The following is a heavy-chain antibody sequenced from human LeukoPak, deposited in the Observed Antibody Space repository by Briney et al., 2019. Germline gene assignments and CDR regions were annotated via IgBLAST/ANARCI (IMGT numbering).Heavy chain of an antibody. CDR3: ARENPETAAGS. V-gene: IGHV4-4*07. J-gene: IGHJ4*02. D-gene: IGHD6-13*01. CDR2: IYTSGST. Sequence: SGTLPLTCTVFGGSISSYYWSWIRQPAGKGLEWIGRIYTSGSTNYNPSLKSRVTMSVDTSKNQFSLKLSSVTAADTAVYYCARENPETAAGSWGQGTLVTVSS. CDR1: GGSISSYY.